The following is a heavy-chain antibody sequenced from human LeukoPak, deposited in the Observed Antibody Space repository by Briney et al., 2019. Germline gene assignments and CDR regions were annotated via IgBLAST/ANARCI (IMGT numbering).Heavy chain of an antibody. J-gene: IGHJ6*02. Sequence: GGSLRLSCLASGFSFNSYTMNWVCEAPGKGLEWVSTISPVSSYTWYAESVKGRFTISRDNPKNSLYLQMDSLRAEDTAVYYCVRDVSRRIGMDVWGQGTTVTVSS. CDR2: ISPVSSYT. D-gene: IGHD2/OR15-2a*01. CDR1: GFSFNSYT. CDR3: VRDVSRRIGMDV. V-gene: IGHV3-21*01.